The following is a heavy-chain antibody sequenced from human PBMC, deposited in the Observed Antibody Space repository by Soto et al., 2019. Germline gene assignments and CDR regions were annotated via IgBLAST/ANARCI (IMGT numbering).Heavy chain of an antibody. V-gene: IGHV4-59*02. J-gene: IGHJ5*02. Sequence: SSETLSLTCTVSGDSVSRTYWSWIRQPSGKGLEWMGYIYHTGGTDFNPSLRSRVTISMDTSKNQFSLKLSSVTAADTAVYYCARGANWFDPWGQGTLVTVSS. CDR1: GDSVSRTY. CDR2: IYHTGGT. CDR3: ARGANWFDP.